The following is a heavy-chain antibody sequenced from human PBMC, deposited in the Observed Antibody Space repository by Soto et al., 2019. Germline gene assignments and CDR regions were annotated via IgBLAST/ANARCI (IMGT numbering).Heavy chain of an antibody. D-gene: IGHD6-19*01. J-gene: IGHJ6*02. V-gene: IGHV3-21*01. CDR2: ISSSSSYI. CDR1: GFTFSSYS. CDR3: ARSVAGQYYYYYYGMDV. Sequence: VGSLRLSCAASGFTFSSYSMNWVRQAPGKGLEWVSSISSSSSYIYYADSVKGRFTISRDNAKNSLYLQMNSLRAEDTAVYYCARSVAGQYYYYYYGMDVWGQGTTVTVSS.